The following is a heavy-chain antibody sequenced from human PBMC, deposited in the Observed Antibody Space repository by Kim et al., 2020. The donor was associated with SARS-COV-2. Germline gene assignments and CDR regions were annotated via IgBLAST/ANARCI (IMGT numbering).Heavy chain of an antibody. CDR1: GGSFSGYY. J-gene: IGHJ4*02. CDR2: INHSGST. CDR3: ARAGLAARLVY. Sequence: SETLSLTCAVYGGSFSGYYWSWIRQPPGKGLEWIGEINHSGSTNYNPSLKSRVTISVDTSKNQFSLKLSSVTAADTTVYYCARAGLAARLVYWGQGTLVT. D-gene: IGHD6-6*01. V-gene: IGHV4-34*01.